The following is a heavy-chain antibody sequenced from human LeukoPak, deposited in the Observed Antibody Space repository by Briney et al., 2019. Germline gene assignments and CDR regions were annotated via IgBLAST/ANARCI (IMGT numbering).Heavy chain of an antibody. CDR1: GYTFTTYG. V-gene: IGHV1-18*01. Sequence: ASVKVSCKASGYTFTTYGVSWVRQAPGQGHEWMGWISAYNGNTKYVQKLQGRVTMTTDASTSTAYMELRSLRSDDTAVYYCARSDIVLSSQNDYWGQGTLVTVSS. J-gene: IGHJ4*02. D-gene: IGHD5-12*01. CDR3: ARSDIVLSSQNDY. CDR2: ISAYNGNT.